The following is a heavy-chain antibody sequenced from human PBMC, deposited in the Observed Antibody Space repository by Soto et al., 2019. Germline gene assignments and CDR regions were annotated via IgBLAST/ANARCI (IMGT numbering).Heavy chain of an antibody. V-gene: IGHV4-31*03. Sequence: QVQLQESGPGLVKPSQTLSLTCTVSGGSISSGGYYWSWIRQHPGKGLEWIGYIYYSGSTHYNPSLRSRVTISVDTSKNQFSLKLSSVTAADTAVYYCARDCRYCTNGVCFTPWFDPWGQGTLVTVSS. CDR3: ARDCRYCTNGVCFTPWFDP. D-gene: IGHD2-8*01. CDR1: GGSISSGGYY. CDR2: IYYSGST. J-gene: IGHJ5*02.